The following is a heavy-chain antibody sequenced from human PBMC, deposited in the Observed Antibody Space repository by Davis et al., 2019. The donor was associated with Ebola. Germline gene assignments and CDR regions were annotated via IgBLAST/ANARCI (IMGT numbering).Heavy chain of an antibody. J-gene: IGHJ5*02. CDR2: INHSGST. V-gene: IGHV4-34*01. CDR1: GGSFSGYY. CDR3: ARDTTDIVVVPAAMATNWFDP. Sequence: PSDTLSLTCAVYGGSFSGYYWSWIRQPPGKGLAWIGEINHSGSTNYNPSLKSLVTISVDTSKNQFSLKRSSGTAADTAVYYCARDTTDIVVVPAAMATNWFDPWGQGTLVTVSS. D-gene: IGHD2-2*01.